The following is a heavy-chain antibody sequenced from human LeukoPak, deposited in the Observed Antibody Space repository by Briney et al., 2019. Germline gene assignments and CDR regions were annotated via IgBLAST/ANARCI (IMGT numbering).Heavy chain of an antibody. J-gene: IGHJ4*02. CDR1: GYTFTSYY. CDR3: ARGAIVVVTASHPSGYFDY. Sequence: ASVKVSCKASGYTFTSYYMHWVRQAPGQGLEWMGIINPSGGSTSYAQKFQGRVTITADKSTSTAYMELSSLRSEDTAVYYCARGAIVVVTASHPSGYFDYWGQGTLVTVSS. D-gene: IGHD2-21*02. CDR2: INPSGGST. V-gene: IGHV1-46*01.